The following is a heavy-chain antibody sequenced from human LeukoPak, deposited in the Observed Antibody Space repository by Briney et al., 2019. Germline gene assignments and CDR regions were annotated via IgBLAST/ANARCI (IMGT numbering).Heavy chain of an antibody. CDR3: ARVATSDYAFDY. V-gene: IGHV3-11*04. Sequence: GGSLRPSCAAFGFIFSDYYMSWLRQAPGKGLEWVSYISSSGSSIYYADSVKGRFTISRDNATNSLYLQMNSLRVEDTAAYYCARVATSDYAFDYWGQGTLVTVSS. CDR1: GFIFSDYY. J-gene: IGHJ4*02. D-gene: IGHD4-17*01. CDR2: ISSSGSSI.